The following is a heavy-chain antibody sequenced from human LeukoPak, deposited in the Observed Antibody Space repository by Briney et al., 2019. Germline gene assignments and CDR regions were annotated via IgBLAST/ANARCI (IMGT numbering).Heavy chain of an antibody. CDR3: AKDWAPNPKVRGYKPTAVFDY. J-gene: IGHJ4*02. D-gene: IGHD3-10*01. V-gene: IGHV3-23*01. CDR2: ISSSGGST. Sequence: PGGSLRLSCAASGFTFSSYAMSWVRQAPGKGLEWVSAISSSGGSTYYADSVKGRFTISRDNSKNTLYLQMNSLRAEDTAVYYCAKDWAPNPKVRGYKPTAVFDYWGQGTLVTVSS. CDR1: GFTFSSYA.